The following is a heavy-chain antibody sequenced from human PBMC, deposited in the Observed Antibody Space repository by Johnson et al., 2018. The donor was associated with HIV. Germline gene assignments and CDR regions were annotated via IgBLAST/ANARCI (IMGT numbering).Heavy chain of an antibody. CDR3: AKDVGNYWPNAFDI. V-gene: IGHV3-66*03. CDR2: IYSGGST. D-gene: IGHD3-22*01. J-gene: IGHJ3*02. Sequence: VQLVESGGGLIQPGGSLRLFCAASGFIVSSNYMRWVRQAPGKGLEWVSVIYSGGSTYYADSVNGRFTISRDNSKNTLYLQMNSLRAEDTAVYYCAKDVGNYWPNAFDIWGQGTTVTVSS. CDR1: GFIVSSNY.